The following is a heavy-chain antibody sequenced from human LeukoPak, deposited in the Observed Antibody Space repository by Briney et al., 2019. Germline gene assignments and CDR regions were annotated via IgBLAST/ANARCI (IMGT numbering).Heavy chain of an antibody. CDR3: ARDKLGLGELSLYDQ. CDR2: MNPNSGGT. D-gene: IGHD3-16*02. CDR1: GYTLTGYY. V-gene: IGHV1-2*06. J-gene: IGHJ5*02. Sequence: ASVKVSCKASGYTLTGYYMHWVRQAPGQGLEWMGRMNPNSGGTKYAQKFKGRVTMTRETSISTAYMELSRLRSDDTAMYYCARDKLGLGELSLYDQWGQGTLVTVFS.